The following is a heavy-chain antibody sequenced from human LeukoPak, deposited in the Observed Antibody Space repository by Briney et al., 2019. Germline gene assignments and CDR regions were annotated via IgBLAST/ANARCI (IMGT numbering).Heavy chain of an antibody. J-gene: IGHJ4*02. CDR3: ARDPDYYGSGMFDY. D-gene: IGHD3-10*01. Sequence: GGSLRLSCAASGFTFSSYSMNWVRQAPGKGLEWVSYISSSSSSTIYYADSVKGRFTISRDNAKNSLYLQMNSLRAEDTAVYYCARDPDYYGSGMFDYWGQGTLVTVSS. V-gene: IGHV3-48*04. CDR2: ISSSSSSTI. CDR1: GFTFSSYS.